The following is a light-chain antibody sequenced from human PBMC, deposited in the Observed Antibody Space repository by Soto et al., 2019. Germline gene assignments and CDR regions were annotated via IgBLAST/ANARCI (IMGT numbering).Light chain of an antibody. CDR2: DAS. V-gene: IGKV1-5*01. J-gene: IGKJ4*01. CDR1: QSISHW. CDR3: QQYNSYSSLT. Sequence: DLQITQSSSTLSASVCDKVAITCLGSQSISHWLAWYQQKPGKAPKLLIYDASSLQSGVPSRFSGSGSGTEFTLTISSLQPDDFATYYCQQYNSYSSLTVGGGTKVDI.